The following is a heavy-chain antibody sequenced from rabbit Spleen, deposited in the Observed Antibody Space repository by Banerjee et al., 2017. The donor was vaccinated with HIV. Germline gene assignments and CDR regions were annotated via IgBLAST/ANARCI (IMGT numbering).Heavy chain of an antibody. CDR3: ARDAGTSFSTYGMDL. D-gene: IGHD8-1*01. J-gene: IGHJ6*01. CDR2: IAGDSSGFT. CDR1: GFSFSSSEY. Sequence: QSLEESGGDLVKPGASLTLTCTASGFSFSSSEYMCWVRQAPGKGLEWISCIAGDSSGFTYSATWAKGRFTCSKTSSTTVTLQMTSLTAADTATYFCARDAGTSFSTYGMDLWGPGTLVTVS. V-gene: IGHV1S40*01.